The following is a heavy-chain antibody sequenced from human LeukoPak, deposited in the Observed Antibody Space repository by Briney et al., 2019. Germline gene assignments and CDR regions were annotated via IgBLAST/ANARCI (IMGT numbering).Heavy chain of an antibody. Sequence: GKSLRLSCAASGFSFSTFAMHWVRQSPGKGLEWLAVIWHDGTKKYYGDSVKGRFTISRDNSQNTLFLQMSSLRTEDTAVYYCASGISGSYHTGLEYWGLGTLVTVS. CDR2: IWHDGTKK. V-gene: IGHV3-33*03. CDR3: ASGISGSYHTGLEY. J-gene: IGHJ4*02. D-gene: IGHD1-26*01. CDR1: GFSFSTFA.